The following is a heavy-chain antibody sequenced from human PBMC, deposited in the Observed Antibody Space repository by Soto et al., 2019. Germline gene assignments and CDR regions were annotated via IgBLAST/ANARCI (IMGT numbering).Heavy chain of an antibody. CDR3: ARSGYSSGWYHWYFDL. J-gene: IGHJ2*01. CDR2: INAGNGNT. D-gene: IGHD6-19*01. V-gene: IGHV1-3*01. CDR1: GYTFSGYY. Sequence: ASVKVSSKASGYTFSGYYIHWVRQAPGQRLEWMGWINAGNGNTKYSQNFQDRVTITRDTSASTAYMELSSLRSEDTAVFYCARSGYSSGWYHWYFDLWGRGTLVTVSS.